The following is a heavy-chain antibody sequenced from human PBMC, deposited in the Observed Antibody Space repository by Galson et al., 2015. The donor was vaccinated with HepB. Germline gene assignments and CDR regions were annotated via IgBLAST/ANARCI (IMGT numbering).Heavy chain of an antibody. Sequence: SVKVSCKASGYTFTGYYMHWVRQAPGQGLEWMGRINPNSGGTNYAQKFKGRVIMTRDTSTNTAYMELRRLRSDDTVVYYCAREARPMRYKVGATENDAFDMWGQGTMVIVSS. CDR3: AREARPMRYKVGATENDAFDM. CDR1: GYTFTGYY. V-gene: IGHV1-2*05. J-gene: IGHJ3*02. D-gene: IGHD1-26*01. CDR2: INPNSGGT.